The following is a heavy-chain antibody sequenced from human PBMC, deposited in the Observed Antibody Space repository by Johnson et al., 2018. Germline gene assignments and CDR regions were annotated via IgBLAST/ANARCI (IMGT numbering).Heavy chain of an antibody. CDR2: ISGSGGSR. Sequence: VQLVQSGGGMVQPGGSLRLSCAASGFTFSSYAMSWVRQAPGKGLEWVSAISGSGGSRYYADSVKGRFTISRDNSKNTLYLQMNSLRAEETAVYYCAFPPIRGGDWMRGAFDIWGQGTTVTVSS. CDR1: GFTFSSYA. V-gene: IGHV3-23*04. CDR3: AFPPIRGGDWMRGAFDI. J-gene: IGHJ3*02. D-gene: IGHD2-21*02.